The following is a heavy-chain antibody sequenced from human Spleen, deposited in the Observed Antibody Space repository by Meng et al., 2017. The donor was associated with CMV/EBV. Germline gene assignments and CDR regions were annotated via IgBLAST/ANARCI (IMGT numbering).Heavy chain of an antibody. Sequence: SETLSLTCTVSGYSISSGYYWGWIRQPPGKGLEWIGSIYHSGSTYYNPSLKSRVTISVDTSKNQFSLKLSSVTAADTAVYYCARDGNIVVVPAAIDYWGQGTLVTVS. CDR1: GYSISSGYY. J-gene: IGHJ4*02. CDR3: ARDGNIVVVPAAIDY. V-gene: IGHV4-38-2*02. D-gene: IGHD2-2*01. CDR2: IYHSGST.